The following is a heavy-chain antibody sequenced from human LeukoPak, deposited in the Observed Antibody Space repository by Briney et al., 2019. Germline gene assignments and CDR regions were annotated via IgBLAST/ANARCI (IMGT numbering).Heavy chain of an antibody. V-gene: IGHV3-74*01. D-gene: IGHD3-22*01. CDR3: ARSGYYYDNSGYYYVFDY. CDR2: INSDGSST. Sequence: GGSLRLSCAASGFTFSSYWMHWVRQAPGKGLVWVSRINSDGSSTSYADSVKGRFTISRDNAKNTLYLQMNSLRAEDTAVYYCARSGYYYDNSGYYYVFDYWGQGTLVTVSS. CDR1: GFTFSSYW. J-gene: IGHJ4*02.